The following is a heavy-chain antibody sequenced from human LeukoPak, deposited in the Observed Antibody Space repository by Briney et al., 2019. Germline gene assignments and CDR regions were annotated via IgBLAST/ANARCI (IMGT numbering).Heavy chain of an antibody. V-gene: IGHV3-74*01. CDR1: GITFTNYW. Sequence: PGGSLRLSCAASGITFTNYWMYWVRQAPGKGLVWVSRISGDGRSASYADSVKGRFTISRDNAKNTLYLQMNSLRVEDTAVYYCRLWSGDLGLDYWGQGTLVTVSS. CDR2: ISGDGRSA. D-gene: IGHD3-10*01. CDR3: RLWSGDLGLDY. J-gene: IGHJ4*02.